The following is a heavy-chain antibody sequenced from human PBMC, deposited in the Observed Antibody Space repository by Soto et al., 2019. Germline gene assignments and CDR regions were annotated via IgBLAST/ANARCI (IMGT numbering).Heavy chain of an antibody. V-gene: IGHV4-59*12. CDR2: IYSSGTT. D-gene: IGHD6-19*01. CDR3: ARDQRLDSYSSPLYLYFDS. CDR1: GGSISSYY. Sequence: SETLSLTCTVSGGSISSYYWSWIRQPPGKGLEWIGYIYSSGTTNYNPSLKSRVTMSVDTSKNRFSLKLTSVTAADTAVYYCARDQRLDSYSSPLYLYFDSWGQGSLVTVSS. J-gene: IGHJ4*02.